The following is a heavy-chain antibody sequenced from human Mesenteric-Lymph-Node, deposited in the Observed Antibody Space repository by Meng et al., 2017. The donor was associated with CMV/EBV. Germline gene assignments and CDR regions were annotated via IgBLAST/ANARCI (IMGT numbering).Heavy chain of an antibody. V-gene: IGHV3-48*03. CDR1: GFSFSSYE. J-gene: IGHJ3*02. CDR3: ARNPNSGSYRDAFDI. D-gene: IGHD1-26*01. Sequence: GESLKISCVASGFSFSSYEMNWVRQVPGKGLEWVSYISRSGDTIDYADSVKGRFTISRDNAKNSLYLQMNSLRAEDTAVYYCARNPNSGSYRDAFDIWGQGTMVTVSS. CDR2: ISRSGDTI.